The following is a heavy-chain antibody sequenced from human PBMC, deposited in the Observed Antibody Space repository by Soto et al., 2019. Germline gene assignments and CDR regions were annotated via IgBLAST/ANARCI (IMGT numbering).Heavy chain of an antibody. Sequence: FASISDVIGWVCHAPGEGREWGSAFSASGGSTYYADSVKGRFTISRDNSKNMLYLQMDSLRGEDTAVYYCAKGGVVRPLDYWGQGT. CDR1: FASISDV. J-gene: IGHJ4*02. CDR3: AKGGVVRPLDY. V-gene: IGHV3-23*01. D-gene: IGHD5-12*01. CDR2: FSASGGST.